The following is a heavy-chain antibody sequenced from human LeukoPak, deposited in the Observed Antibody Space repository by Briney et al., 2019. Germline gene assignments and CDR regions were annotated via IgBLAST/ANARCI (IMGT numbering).Heavy chain of an antibody. J-gene: IGHJ4*02. Sequence: PGGSLRLSCVASGFIFSDYGIQWVRQAPGKGLEWVAFMRFDGSNRYYADSVKGRFTISRDNRKNTLYLQMNSLRADDTAVFYCAKEGGSYGSFDYWGQGTLVTVSS. CDR2: MRFDGSNR. CDR3: AKEGGSYGSFDY. D-gene: IGHD1-26*01. V-gene: IGHV3-30*02. CDR1: GFIFSDYG.